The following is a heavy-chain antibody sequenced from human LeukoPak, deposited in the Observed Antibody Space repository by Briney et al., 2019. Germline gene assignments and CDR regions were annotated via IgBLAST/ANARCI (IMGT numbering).Heavy chain of an antibody. CDR2: ISAYNGNT. D-gene: IGHD2-2*01. J-gene: IGHJ5*02. V-gene: IGHV1-18*01. Sequence: GASVKVSCKASGYTFTSYGISWVRQAPGQGLEWMGWISAYNGNTNYAQKLQGGVTMTTDTSTSTAYMELRSLRSDDTAVYYCARPSGYCSSTTRYPDWFDPWGQGTLVTVSS. CDR3: ARPSGYCSSTTRYPDWFDP. CDR1: GYTFTSYG.